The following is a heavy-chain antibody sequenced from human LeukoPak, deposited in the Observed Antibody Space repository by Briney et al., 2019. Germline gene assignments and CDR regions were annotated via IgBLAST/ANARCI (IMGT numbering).Heavy chain of an antibody. CDR1: GFTVSSNY. V-gene: IGHV3-53*01. J-gene: IGHJ4*02. D-gene: IGHD2-15*01. Sequence: GGSLRLSCAASGFTVSSNYMSWVRQAPGKGLEWVSVIYSGGSTYYADSVKGRFTISRDNSKNTMYLQMNSLRAEDTAVYYCAKDVVVAPSRFDYWGQGTLVTVSS. CDR3: AKDVVVAPSRFDY. CDR2: IYSGGST.